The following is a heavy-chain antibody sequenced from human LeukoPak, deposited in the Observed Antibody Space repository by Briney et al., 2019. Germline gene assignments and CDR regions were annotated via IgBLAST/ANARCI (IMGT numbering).Heavy chain of an antibody. J-gene: IGHJ6*03. CDR1: GFTFSSYG. CDR2: MRYDGSNK. D-gene: IGHD1-1*01. V-gene: IGHV3-30*02. Sequence: GGSLRLSCAASGFTFSSYGMHWVRQAPGKGLEWVAFMRYDGSNKYYADSVKGRFTISRDNSKNTLYLQMNSLRAEDTAVYYCAKARGVPPYYYYYYMDVWGKGTTVTISS. CDR3: AKARGVPPYYYYYYMDV.